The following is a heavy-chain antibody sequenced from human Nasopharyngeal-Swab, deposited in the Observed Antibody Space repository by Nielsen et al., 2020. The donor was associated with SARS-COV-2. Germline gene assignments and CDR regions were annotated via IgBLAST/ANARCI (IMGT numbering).Heavy chain of an antibody. V-gene: IGHV3-21*01. CDR2: ISSSSYI. CDR1: GFTFSSYS. Sequence: LKISCAASGFTFSSYSMNWVRQAPGKGLEWVSSISSSSYIYYADSVKGRFTISRDNAKNSLYLQMNSLRAEDTAVYYCARETYGDRSYWGQGTLVTVSS. D-gene: IGHD4-17*01. J-gene: IGHJ4*02. CDR3: ARETYGDRSY.